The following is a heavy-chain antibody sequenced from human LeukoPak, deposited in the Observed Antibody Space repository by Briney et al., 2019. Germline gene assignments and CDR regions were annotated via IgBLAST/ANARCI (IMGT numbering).Heavy chain of an antibody. Sequence: ASVKVSCKASGYTFTSYGISWVRQAPGQWLEWMGWISAYNGNTNYAQKLQGRVTMTTDTSTSTAYMELRSLRSDDTAVYYCARDLGPIYGSGSYYNDLWGQGTLVTVSS. CDR3: ARDLGPIYGSGSYYNDL. J-gene: IGHJ5*02. CDR2: ISAYNGNT. V-gene: IGHV1-18*01. D-gene: IGHD3-10*01. CDR1: GYTFTSYG.